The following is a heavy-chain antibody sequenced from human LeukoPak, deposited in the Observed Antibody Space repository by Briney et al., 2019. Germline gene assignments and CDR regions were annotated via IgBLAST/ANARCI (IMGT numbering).Heavy chain of an antibody. CDR3: ARVLAGATYFDY. V-gene: IGHV3-48*03. CDR1: GFTFSRYE. Sequence: GGSLRLSCAASGFTFSRYEMNWVRQAPGKGLEWLSYISSSGSTMYYADSVKGRITISRDNAKNSLYLQMNSLRAEDTAVYYCARVLAGATYFDYWGQGTLVTVS. J-gene: IGHJ4*01. D-gene: IGHD1-26*01. CDR2: ISSSGSTM.